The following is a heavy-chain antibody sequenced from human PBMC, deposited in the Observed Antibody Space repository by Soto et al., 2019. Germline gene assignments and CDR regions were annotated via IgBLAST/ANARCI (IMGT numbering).Heavy chain of an antibody. V-gene: IGHV3-23*01. CDR3: AKAFYSGYDVGYYMDV. J-gene: IGHJ6*03. CDR2: ISGSGGST. CDR1: GFTFSSYA. D-gene: IGHD5-12*01. Sequence: GGSLRLSCAASGFTFSSYAMSWVRQAPGKGLEWVSAISGSGGSTYYADSVKGRFTISRDNSKNTLYLQMNSLRAEDTAVYYCAKAFYSGYDVGYYMDVWGKGTTVTVSS.